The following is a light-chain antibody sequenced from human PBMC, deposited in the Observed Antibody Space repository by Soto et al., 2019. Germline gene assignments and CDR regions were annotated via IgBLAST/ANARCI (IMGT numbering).Light chain of an antibody. CDR1: QGVNSY. V-gene: IGKV1-9*01. J-gene: IGKJ5*01. CDR3: QHLNAYPIT. CDR2: AAS. Sequence: IQLTQSPSSLSASVGDRVTITCRASQGVNSYLAWYQQKPGRAPKLLIYAASTLQSGVPSRFSGSGSGREFTLSISSLQAEDFATYYCQHLNAYPITFGQGTRLE.